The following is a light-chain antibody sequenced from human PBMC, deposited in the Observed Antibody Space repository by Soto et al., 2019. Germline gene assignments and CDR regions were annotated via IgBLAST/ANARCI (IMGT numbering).Light chain of an antibody. CDR1: SSNIGTNF. J-gene: IGLJ1*01. V-gene: IGLV1-51*01. Sequence: QTMLTNPPSVSAAPGQNVTISCSGTSSNIGTNFVSWYQHLPGTAPKILIYDNVKRPSGIPDRFSGFKSGASATLGITGLQTGDEADYYCGSWDTSLSLCYVFGTGTKVTVL. CDR3: GSWDTSLSLCYV. CDR2: DNV.